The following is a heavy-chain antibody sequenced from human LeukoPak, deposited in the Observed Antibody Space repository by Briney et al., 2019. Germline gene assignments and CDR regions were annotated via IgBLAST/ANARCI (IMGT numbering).Heavy chain of an antibody. D-gene: IGHD6-19*01. CDR1: GFTFDGYG. Sequence: GGSLRLSCAASGFTFDGYGMHWVGQARGRGVEWVAGISWNSGTVVYADSVRGRFTIPRENAKNSVYLQMNSPKAEDTALYYCAKGGYSSGWYGDHWGQGTLVTVSS. V-gene: IGHV3-9*01. CDR2: ISWNSGTV. J-gene: IGHJ4*02. CDR3: AKGGYSSGWYGDH.